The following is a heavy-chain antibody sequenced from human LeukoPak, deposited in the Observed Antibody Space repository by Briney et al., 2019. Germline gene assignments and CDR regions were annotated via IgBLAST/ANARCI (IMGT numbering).Heavy chain of an antibody. CDR3: ARHFRPARRGFDY. CDR1: GGSISSYY. V-gene: IGHV4-59*08. CDR2: IYYRGST. J-gene: IGHJ4*02. D-gene: IGHD6-6*01. Sequence: PETLSLICTVSGGSISSYYWSWIRQPPGKGLEWIGYIYYRGSTNYNPSLKSRVTISVDTSKNQFSLKLSSVTAADTAVYYCARHFRPARRGFDYWGQGTLVTVSS.